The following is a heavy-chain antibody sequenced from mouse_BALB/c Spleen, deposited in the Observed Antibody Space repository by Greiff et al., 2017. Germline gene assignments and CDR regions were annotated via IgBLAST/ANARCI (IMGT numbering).Heavy chain of an antibody. V-gene: IGHV2-2*02. CDR2: IWSGGST. J-gene: IGHJ3*01. CDR3: ARNYYGYGWFAY. D-gene: IGHD1-2*01. CDR1: GFSLTSYG. Sequence: VKLMESGPGLVQPSQSLSITCTVSGFSLTSYGVHWVRQSPGKGLEWLGVIWSGGSTDYNAAFISRLSISKDNSKSQVFFKMNSLQANDTAIYYCARNYYGYGWFAYWGQGTLVTVSA.